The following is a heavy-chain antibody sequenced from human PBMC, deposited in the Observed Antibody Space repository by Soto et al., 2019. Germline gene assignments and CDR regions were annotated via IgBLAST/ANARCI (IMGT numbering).Heavy chain of an antibody. D-gene: IGHD3-22*01. CDR3: ARLGGGHYYDSSGYH. V-gene: IGHV1-18*01. CDR1: GYTFTSYG. CDR2: ISAYNGNT. Sequence: VASVKVSCKASGYTFTSYGISWVRQAPGQGLEWMGWISAYNGNTNYAQKLQGRVTMTTDTSTSTAYMELRSLRSDDTAVYYCARLGGGHYYDSSGYHWGQGTLVSVSS. J-gene: IGHJ4*01.